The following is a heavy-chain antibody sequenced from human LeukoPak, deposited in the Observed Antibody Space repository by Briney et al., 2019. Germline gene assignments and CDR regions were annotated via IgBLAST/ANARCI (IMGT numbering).Heavy chain of an antibody. J-gene: IGHJ4*02. CDR3: ARGLPLYCSSTSCRLRQDY. D-gene: IGHD2-2*01. V-gene: IGHV4-34*01. CDR1: GGSFSGYY. CDR2: INHSGST. Sequence: SETLSLTCAVYGGSFSGYYWSWIRQPPGKGLEWIGEINHSGSTNYNPSPKSRVTISVDTSKNQFSLKLSSVTAADTAVYYCARGLPLYCSSTSCRLRQDYWGQGTLVTVSS.